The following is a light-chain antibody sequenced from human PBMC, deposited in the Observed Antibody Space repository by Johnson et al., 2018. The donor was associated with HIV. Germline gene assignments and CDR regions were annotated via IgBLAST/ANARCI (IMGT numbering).Light chain of an antibody. CDR2: KNT. Sequence: QSVLKQPPSVSAAPGQKVTISCSGSSSTIGNNYVSWYQLLPGTAPKLLIYKNTQRPSGIPDRFSGSKSGTSVTLGITGLQTGDEADYYCGTWDSSLSAPYVFGTGTKVTVL. J-gene: IGLJ1*01. CDR1: SSTIGNNY. V-gene: IGLV1-51*02. CDR3: GTWDSSLSAPYV.